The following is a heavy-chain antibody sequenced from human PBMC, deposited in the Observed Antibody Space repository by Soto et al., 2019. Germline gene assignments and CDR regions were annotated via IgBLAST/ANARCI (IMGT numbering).Heavy chain of an antibody. CDR1: GGTFSSYA. CDR3: VSSSSPPTTYYYYYGMDV. V-gene: IGHV1-69*01. Sequence: QVQLVQSGAEVKQPGSSVKVSCKASGGTFSSYAISWVRQAPGQGLEWMGGIIPIFGTANYAQKFQGRVTITADESTSTAYMELSSLRSEDTAVYYCVSSSSPPTTYYYYYGMDVWGQGTTVTVSS. CDR2: IIPIFGTA. D-gene: IGHD6-13*01. J-gene: IGHJ6*02.